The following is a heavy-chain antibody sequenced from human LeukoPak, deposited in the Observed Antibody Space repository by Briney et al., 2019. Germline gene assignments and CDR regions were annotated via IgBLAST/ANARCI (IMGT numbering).Heavy chain of an antibody. CDR1: GFTFSNYA. CDR3: AKARSGISTGCYNY. CDR2: ISGSDNST. J-gene: IGHJ4*02. D-gene: IGHD2-2*02. V-gene: IGHV3-23*01. Sequence: PGGSLRLSCAASGFTFSNYAMNWVRQAPGKGLEWVSGISGSDNSTYYADSVKGRFTVSRDNSKDTLELQMNSLRLEDTAVYYCAKARSGISTGCYNYWGQGTLVTVSS.